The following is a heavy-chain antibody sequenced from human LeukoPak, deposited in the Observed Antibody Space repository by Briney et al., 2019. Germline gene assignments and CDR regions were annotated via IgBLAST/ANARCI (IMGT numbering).Heavy chain of an antibody. V-gene: IGHV1-18*01. D-gene: IGHD6-19*01. CDR3: ARDSSGWPLGAFDI. CDR1: GYTFTSYG. CDR2: ISAYNGNT. Sequence: GASVKVSCKASGYTFTSYGISWVRQAPGQGLEWMGWISAYNGNTNYAQKLQGRVTMTTDTSTSTAYMELRGLRSDDTAGYYWARDSSGWPLGAFDIWGQGTMVTVSS. J-gene: IGHJ3*02.